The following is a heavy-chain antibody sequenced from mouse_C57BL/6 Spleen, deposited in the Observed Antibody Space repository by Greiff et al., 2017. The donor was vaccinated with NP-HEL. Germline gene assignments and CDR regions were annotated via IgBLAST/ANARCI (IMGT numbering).Heavy chain of an antibody. CDR1: GYTFTSYW. Sequence: QVQLQQSGAELVKPGASVKLSCKASGYTFTSYWMQWVKQRPGQGLEWIGEIDPSDSYTNYNQKFKGKATLTVDTSSSTAYMQLSSLTSEDSAVYYCARRDYYGSSPFAYWGQGTLVTVSA. CDR2: IDPSDSYT. D-gene: IGHD1-1*01. CDR3: ARRDYYGSSPFAY. J-gene: IGHJ3*01. V-gene: IGHV1-50*01.